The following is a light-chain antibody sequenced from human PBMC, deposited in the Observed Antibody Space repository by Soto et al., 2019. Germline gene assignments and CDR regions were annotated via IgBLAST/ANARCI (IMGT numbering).Light chain of an antibody. CDR3: QQYANLWT. V-gene: IGKV3-20*01. Sequence: IVLTQSPGTLSLSPGERATLSCRASQSVSNNYLAWYQQKPGQAPRLLIDGASSRATGIPDRFSGSGSGTDFPLTISRLEPEDFAVYYCQQYANLWTFGQGTKVAIK. J-gene: IGKJ1*01. CDR1: QSVSNNY. CDR2: GAS.